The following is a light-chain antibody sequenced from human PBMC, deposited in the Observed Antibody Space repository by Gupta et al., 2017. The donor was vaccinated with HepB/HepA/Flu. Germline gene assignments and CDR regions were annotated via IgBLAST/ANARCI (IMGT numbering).Light chain of an antibody. J-gene: IGKJ1*01. CDR1: QSVSSY. CDR2: DAS. Sequence: EIVFTQSPATLSLSPGERATLSCRASQSVSSYLAWYQQKPGQAPRLLIYDASNRATGIPARFSGSGSGTDLTLTISSREQEDFAVYYCQQRSNWPPWTFGQGTKVEIK. V-gene: IGKV3-11*01. CDR3: QQRSNWPPWT.